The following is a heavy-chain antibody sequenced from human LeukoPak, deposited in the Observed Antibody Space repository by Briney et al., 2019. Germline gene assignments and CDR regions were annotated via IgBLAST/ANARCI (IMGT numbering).Heavy chain of an antibody. D-gene: IGHD6-19*01. CDR3: ARDRAVAGLCDY. J-gene: IGHJ4*02. Sequence: GGSLSLSCAASGFKFDDYGMSWVRQPPGKGLEWVAHINHDGSEKYYVDSVKGRFTISRDNAKNSLYLQMNSLRVEDTAVYYCARDRAVAGLCDYWGQGTLVTVSS. V-gene: IGHV3-7*01. CDR1: GFKFDDYG. CDR2: INHDGSEK.